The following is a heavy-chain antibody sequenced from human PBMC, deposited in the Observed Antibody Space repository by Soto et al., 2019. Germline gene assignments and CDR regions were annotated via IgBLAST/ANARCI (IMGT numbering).Heavy chain of an antibody. V-gene: IGHV3-23*01. CDR2: ISGSGGST. J-gene: IGHJ4*02. Sequence: GGSLRLSCAASGFTFSSYAMSWVRQAPGKGLEWVSAISGSGGSTYYADSVKGRFTISRDNSKNTLYLQMNSLRAEDTAVYYCAKDNYGSGHYDILTGYYPFDYWGQGTLVTVSS. CDR1: GFTFSSYA. CDR3: AKDNYGSGHYDILTGYYPFDY. D-gene: IGHD3-9*01.